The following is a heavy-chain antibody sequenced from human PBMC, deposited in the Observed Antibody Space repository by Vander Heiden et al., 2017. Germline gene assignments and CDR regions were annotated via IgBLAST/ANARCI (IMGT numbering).Heavy chain of an antibody. CDR3: ARDGGIAVAGLRWFDP. CDR1: GYTFTGYS. Sequence: QVQLVQSGAEVKKPGASVKVSCKASGYTFTGYSMHWVRQAPGQGLEWMGWINPNSGGTNYAQKFQGRVTMTRDTSISTAYMELSRLRSDDTAVYYCARDGGIAVAGLRWFDPWGQGTLVTVSS. V-gene: IGHV1-2*02. J-gene: IGHJ5*02. CDR2: INPNSGGT. D-gene: IGHD6-19*01.